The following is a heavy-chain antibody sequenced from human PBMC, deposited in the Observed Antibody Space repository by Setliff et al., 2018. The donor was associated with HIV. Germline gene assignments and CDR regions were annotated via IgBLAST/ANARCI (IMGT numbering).Heavy chain of an antibody. CDR1: GGSISSSSYY. Sequence: SETLSLTCTVSGGSISSSSYYWGWIRQPPGKGLEWIGYIYTSGSTNYNPSLKSRVTISVDTSKNQFSLKLSSVTAADTAVYYCAREDIAVASAFDTWGQGTMVTVSS. J-gene: IGHJ3*02. CDR2: IYTSGST. D-gene: IGHD6-19*01. V-gene: IGHV4-61*05. CDR3: AREDIAVASAFDT.